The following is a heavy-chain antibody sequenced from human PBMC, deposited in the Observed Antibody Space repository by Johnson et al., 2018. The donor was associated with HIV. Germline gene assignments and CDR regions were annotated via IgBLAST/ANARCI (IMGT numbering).Heavy chain of an antibody. J-gene: IGHJ3*01. CDR2: TSYDGPHN. Sequence: QVHLVESGGGVVQPGRSLRLSCAASGFAFSNFAMHWVRQAPGKGLEWVAVTSYDGPHNYYADSVKDRFTISRDNSKNTLYLQMNSLRAEDTAVYYCAKSGLFVLVVYAPDVFDVWGQGTMVTVSS. V-gene: IGHV3-30*18. CDR1: GFAFSNFA. CDR3: AKSGLFVLVVYAPDVFDV. D-gene: IGHD2-8*02.